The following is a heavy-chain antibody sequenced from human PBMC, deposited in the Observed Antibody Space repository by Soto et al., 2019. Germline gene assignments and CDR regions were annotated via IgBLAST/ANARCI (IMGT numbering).Heavy chain of an antibody. V-gene: IGHV4-34*01. CDR3: ARARWDY. D-gene: IGHD2-15*01. CDR1: GGSFNANW. Sequence: SETLSLTCAVSGGSFNANWWSWVRQPPGKGLEWIGEIYYNGNTNYNASLKSRVTISVDTSRNQFSLRLASVTAADTAIYYCARARWDYWGQGTLVTVS. J-gene: IGHJ4*02. CDR2: IYYNGNT.